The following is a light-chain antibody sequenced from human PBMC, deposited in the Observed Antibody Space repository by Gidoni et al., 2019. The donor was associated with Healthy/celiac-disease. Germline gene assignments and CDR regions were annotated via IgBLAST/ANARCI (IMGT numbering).Light chain of an antibody. J-gene: IGKJ4*01. V-gene: IGKV3-15*01. CDR2: GAS. CDR1: PSVSSN. Sequence: EIVMTQSPSTLSVSPGERATLSCRASPSVSSNVAWYQQKPGQAPRILIYGASTRATGIPARFSGSGSGKEFTLTISSLQSEDFAVYYCQQYNNWPPLTFGGGTKVEIK. CDR3: QQYNNWPPLT.